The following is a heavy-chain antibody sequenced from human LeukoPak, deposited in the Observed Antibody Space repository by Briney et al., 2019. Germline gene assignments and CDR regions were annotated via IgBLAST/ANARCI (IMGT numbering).Heavy chain of an antibody. CDR1: GGSFSGYY. Sequence: SETLSLTCAVYGGSFSGYYWSWIRQPPGKGLEWIGEINHSGSTNYNPSLKSRVTISVDTPKNQFSLKLSSVTAADTAVYYCARRGPGYSSSWFIYWGQGTLVTVSS. D-gene: IGHD6-13*01. V-gene: IGHV4-34*01. J-gene: IGHJ4*02. CDR2: INHSGST. CDR3: ARRGPGYSSSWFIY.